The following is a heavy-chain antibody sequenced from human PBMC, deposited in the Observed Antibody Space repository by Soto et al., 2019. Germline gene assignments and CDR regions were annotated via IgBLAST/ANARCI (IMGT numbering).Heavy chain of an antibody. D-gene: IGHD6-19*01. V-gene: IGHV1-18*01. CDR3: AIIAVAEQYYYYYGMDV. CDR1: GYTFTSYG. J-gene: IGHJ6*02. Sequence: GASVKVSCKASGYTFTSYGISWVRQAPGQGLEWMGWISAYNGNTNYAQKLQGRVTMTTDTSTSTAYMELRSLRSDDTAVYYCAIIAVAEQYYYYYGMDVWGQGTTVTVSS. CDR2: ISAYNGNT.